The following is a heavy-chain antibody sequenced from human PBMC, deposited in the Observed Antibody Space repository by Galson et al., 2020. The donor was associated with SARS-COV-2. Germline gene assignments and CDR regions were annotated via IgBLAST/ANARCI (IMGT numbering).Heavy chain of an antibody. CDR1: GYTLTELS. CDR2: FDPEDGET. V-gene: IGHV1-24*01. J-gene: IGHJ6*02. Sequence: ASVNVSCKVSGYTLTELSMHWVRQAPGKGLEWMGGFDPEDGETIYAQKVQGRVTMTEDTSTDTAYMELSSLRSEDTAVYYCATATSSRGVITAYYYYYGMDVWGQGTTVTVSS. CDR3: ATATSSRGVITAYYYYYGMDV. D-gene: IGHD3-10*01.